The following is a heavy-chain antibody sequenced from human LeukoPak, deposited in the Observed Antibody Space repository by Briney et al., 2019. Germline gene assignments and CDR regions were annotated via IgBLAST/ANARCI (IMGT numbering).Heavy chain of an antibody. Sequence: PSETLSLTCAVYGGSFSGYYWSWIRQPPGKGLEWIGEINHSGSTNYNPSLKSRVTISVDTSKNQFSLKLSSVTAADTAVYYCARYSGSYRDAFDIWGQGTMVTVSS. J-gene: IGHJ3*02. D-gene: IGHD1-26*01. V-gene: IGHV4-34*01. CDR3: ARYSGSYRDAFDI. CDR1: GGSFSGYY. CDR2: INHSGST.